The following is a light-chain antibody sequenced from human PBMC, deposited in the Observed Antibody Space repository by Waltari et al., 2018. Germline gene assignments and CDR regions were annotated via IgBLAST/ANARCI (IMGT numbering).Light chain of an antibody. V-gene: IGKV3-15*01. J-gene: IGKJ2*01. CDR3: QQYDKWPPRYT. CDR2: AAS. CDR1: QSVSTN. Sequence: TQSPATLSISPGETATLSCRASQSVSTNLAWYQQKLGQAPRLLIFAASTRATGVPVRFSGSGSGTEFTLSISSLQSEDFADYYCQQYDKWPPRYTFGPGTKLEIK.